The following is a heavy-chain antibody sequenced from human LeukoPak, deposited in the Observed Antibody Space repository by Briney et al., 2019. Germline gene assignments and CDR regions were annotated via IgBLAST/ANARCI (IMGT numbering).Heavy chain of an antibody. CDR2: INHSGST. V-gene: IGHV4-34*01. Sequence: PSETLSLTCAVYGGSFSGYYWSWIRQPPGKGLEWIGEINHSGSTNYNPSLKSRVTISVDTSKNQFSLKLSSVTAADTAVYYCARGWSSGWISYYFDYWGQGTLVTVSS. J-gene: IGHJ4*02. CDR3: ARGWSSGWISYYFDY. D-gene: IGHD6-19*01. CDR1: GGSFSGYY.